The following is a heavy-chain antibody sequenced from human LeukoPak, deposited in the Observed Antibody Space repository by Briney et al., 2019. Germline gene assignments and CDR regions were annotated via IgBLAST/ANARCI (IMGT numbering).Heavy chain of an antibody. CDR3: ARFGSKIQVRFLEWSLSLDI. J-gene: IGHJ3*02. CDR1: GYTFTGYY. CDR2: INPNSGGT. Sequence: GASVKVSCKASGYTFTGYYMHWVRQAPGQGLEWMGWINPNSGGTNYAQKFQGRVTLTRDTSISTAYMELSRLRFDDTAVYYCARFGSKIQVRFLEWSLSLDIWGQGTMVTVSS. V-gene: IGHV1-2*02. D-gene: IGHD3-3*01.